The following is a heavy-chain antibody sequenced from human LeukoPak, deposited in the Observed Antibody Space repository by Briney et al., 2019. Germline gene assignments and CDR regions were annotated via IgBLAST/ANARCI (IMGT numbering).Heavy chain of an antibody. Sequence: GSLRLSCGGSGFTFSDYQMTWVRQPPGKGLEWIGSIYYSGSTYYNPSLKSRVTISVDTSKNQFSLKLSSVTAADTAVYYCARVGGAAWDNWFDPWGQGTLVTVSS. CDR2: IYYSGST. J-gene: IGHJ5*02. CDR3: ARVGGAAWDNWFDP. V-gene: IGHV4-38-2*01. CDR1: GFTFSDYQ. D-gene: IGHD3-16*01.